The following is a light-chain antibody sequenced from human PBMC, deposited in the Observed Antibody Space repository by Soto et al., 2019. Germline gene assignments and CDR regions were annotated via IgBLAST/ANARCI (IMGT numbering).Light chain of an antibody. J-gene: IGKJ5*01. CDR1: QSITSSF. CDR3: QQYENSPIT. CDR2: GAS. Sequence: EIVLTQSPGILSLSPGERASLSCGASQSITSSFLAWYQQKPGQAPRLLICGASSRATGIPDRFSGTGSETDFTLTINRLEPEDFAVYYCQQYENSPITFGQGTRLEIK. V-gene: IGKV3-20*01.